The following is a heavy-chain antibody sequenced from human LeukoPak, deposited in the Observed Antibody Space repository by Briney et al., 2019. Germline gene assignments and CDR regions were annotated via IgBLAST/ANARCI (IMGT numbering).Heavy chain of an antibody. CDR1: GGSFSGYY. V-gene: IGHV4-34*01. CDR3: ARGHFSMTQLQNWFDP. D-gene: IGHD2/OR15-2a*01. CDR2: INHSGST. Sequence: SETLSLTCAVYGGSFSGYYWSWIRQPPGKGLEWIGEINHSGSTNYNPSLKSRVTISVDRSKNQFSLKLSSVTAADTAVYYCARGHFSMTQLQNWFDPWGQGTLVTVSS. J-gene: IGHJ5*02.